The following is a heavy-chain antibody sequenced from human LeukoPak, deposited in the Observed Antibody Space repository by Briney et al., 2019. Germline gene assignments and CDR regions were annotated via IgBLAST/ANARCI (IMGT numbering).Heavy chain of an antibody. CDR3: ARSRGTALITRFDY. Sequence: SETLSLTCTVSGGSISNYYWSWIRQPAGKRLEWIGRINPSGSTNYNPSLESRVFMSVDTSKSQFSLKLNSVTAADTAVYFCARSRGTALITRFDYWGQGTLVTVSS. CDR2: INPSGST. D-gene: IGHD5-18*01. J-gene: IGHJ4*02. CDR1: GGSISNYY. V-gene: IGHV4-4*07.